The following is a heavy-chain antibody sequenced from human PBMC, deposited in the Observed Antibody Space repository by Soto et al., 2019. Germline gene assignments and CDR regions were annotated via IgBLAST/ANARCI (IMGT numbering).Heavy chain of an antibody. J-gene: IGHJ6*02. V-gene: IGHV3-30-3*01. CDR3: ARETRRRVRSGSYIPLHYYYGMDV. Sequence: GGSLRLSCAASGFTFSSYAMHWVRQAPGKGLEWVAVISYDGSNKYYADSVKGRFTISRDNSKNTLYLQMNSLRAEDTAVYYCARETRRRVRSGSYIPLHYYYGMDVWGQGTTVTVSS. CDR2: ISYDGSNK. CDR1: GFTFSSYA. D-gene: IGHD3-10*01.